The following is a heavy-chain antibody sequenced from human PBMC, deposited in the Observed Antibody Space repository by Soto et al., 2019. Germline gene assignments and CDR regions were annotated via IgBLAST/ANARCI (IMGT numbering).Heavy chain of an antibody. CDR3: ARANIWSGYPGPDY. CDR1: GGSISSYY. Sequence: SETLSLTCTVSGGSISSYYWSWIRQPPGKGLEWIGYIYYSGSTNYNPSLKSRVTISVDTSKNQFSLKLSSVTAADTAVHYCARANIWSGYPGPDYWGQGTLVTVSS. D-gene: IGHD3-3*01. V-gene: IGHV4-59*01. J-gene: IGHJ4*02. CDR2: IYYSGST.